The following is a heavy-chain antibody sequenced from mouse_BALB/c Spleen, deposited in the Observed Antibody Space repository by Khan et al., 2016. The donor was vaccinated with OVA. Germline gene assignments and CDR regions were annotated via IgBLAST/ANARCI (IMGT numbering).Heavy chain of an antibody. CDR2: IYWDDDK. CDR1: GFSLSTSGMG. J-gene: IGHJ4*01. CDR3: ARGWSLRDYAMDD. D-gene: IGHD2-3*01. Sequence: QVTLKESGPGILQPSQTLSLTCSFSGFSLSTSGMGVSWIRQPSGKGLEWLAHIYWDDDKRYNPSLKSRLTISKDTSSNQVFLKITSVDTADTATYVCARGWSLRDYAMDDWGRGTSITVSS. V-gene: IGHV8-12*01.